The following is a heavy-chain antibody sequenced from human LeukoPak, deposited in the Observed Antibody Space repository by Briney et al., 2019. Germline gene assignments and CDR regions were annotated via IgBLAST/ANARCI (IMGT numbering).Heavy chain of an antibody. CDR1: GGSISSSSFY. V-gene: IGHV4-39*01. D-gene: IGHD3-16*01. Sequence: SETLSLTCTVSGGSISSSSFYWGWIRQPPGKGLEWIGSIFSGGSTYYNPSLKSRVTISVDTSKNQFSLKLSSVTAADTAVYYCARGGGAVSTIDYWGQGTLVTVSS. CDR3: ARGGGAVSTIDY. CDR2: IFSGGST. J-gene: IGHJ4*02.